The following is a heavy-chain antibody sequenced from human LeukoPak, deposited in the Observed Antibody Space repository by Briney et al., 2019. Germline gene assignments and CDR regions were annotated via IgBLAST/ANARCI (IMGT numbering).Heavy chain of an antibody. J-gene: IGHJ6*03. CDR2: IKQDGSEK. Sequence: PGGSLRLSCAASGFTFSTYWMSWVRQAPGKGLEWVANIKQDGSEKYYVDSVKGRLTISRDNAKNSLYLQMNSLRAEDTAVYYCAKPSSGWSYYYYYMDVWGKGTTVTVFS. D-gene: IGHD6-19*01. CDR3: AKPSSGWSYYYYYMDV. V-gene: IGHV3-7*03. CDR1: GFTFSTYW.